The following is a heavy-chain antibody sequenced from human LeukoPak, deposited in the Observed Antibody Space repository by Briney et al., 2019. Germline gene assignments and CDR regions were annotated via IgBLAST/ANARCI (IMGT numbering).Heavy chain of an antibody. V-gene: IGHV4-59*08. J-gene: IGHJ4*02. CDR3: ASSPPLYDSSGYYGY. Sequence: PPGTLSLTCTVSGGSLCGYFWRCICQPPQGGLGRIGYIYYSVGTNYTPPPMSGVTISFHKSKKQFSLKLSAVTAADTAVYYCASSPPLYDSSGYYGYWGQGTLVTVSS. D-gene: IGHD3-22*01. CDR2: IYYSVGT. CDR1: GGSLCGYF.